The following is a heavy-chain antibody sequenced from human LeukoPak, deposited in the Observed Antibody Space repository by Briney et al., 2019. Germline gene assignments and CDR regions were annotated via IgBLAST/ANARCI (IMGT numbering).Heavy chain of an antibody. J-gene: IGHJ4*02. CDR1: GGSISSSFYY. D-gene: IGHD5-18*01. Sequence: PSETLSLTCTVSGGSISSSFYYWGWIRQPPGKGLEWIGSIYYSGSTYYNPSLKSRVTISVDTSKNQFSLKLSSVTAADTAVYYCARGGTLVSVTLWGQGTLVTVSS. CDR2: IYYSGST. CDR3: ARGGTLVSVTL. V-gene: IGHV4-39*07.